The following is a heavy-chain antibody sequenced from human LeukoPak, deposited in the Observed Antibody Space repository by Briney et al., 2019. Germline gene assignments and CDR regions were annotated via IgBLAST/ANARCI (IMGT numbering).Heavy chain of an antibody. Sequence: PVKVSCKASGGTFSSYAISWVRQAPGQGLEWMGGIIPIFGTANYAQKFQGRVTITADESTSTAYMELSSLRSDDTAVYYCARWGSGYLDYWGQGTLVTVSS. V-gene: IGHV1-69*13. CDR3: ARWGSGYLDY. J-gene: IGHJ4*02. CDR1: GGTFSSYA. CDR2: IIPIFGTA. D-gene: IGHD2-15*01.